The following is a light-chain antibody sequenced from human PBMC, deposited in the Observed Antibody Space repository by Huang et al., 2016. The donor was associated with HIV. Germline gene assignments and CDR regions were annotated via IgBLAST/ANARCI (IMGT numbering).Light chain of an antibody. CDR2: GAS. Sequence: EIVLTQSPGTLSLSPGERATLSCRASQSVRSNTYLAWYQQKPGQPPRLLIYGASNRATGIPDRFSGSVSRTEFTLTITRLEPEDSAVYYCQQYGSSPPFPFGQGTKLEIK. CDR1: QSVRSNTY. V-gene: IGKV3-20*01. J-gene: IGKJ2*01. CDR3: QQYGSSPPFP.